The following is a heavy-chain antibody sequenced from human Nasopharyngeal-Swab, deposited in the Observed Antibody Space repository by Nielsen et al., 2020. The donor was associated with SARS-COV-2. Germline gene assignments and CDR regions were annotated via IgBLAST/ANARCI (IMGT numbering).Heavy chain of an antibody. D-gene: IGHD2-21*02. CDR2: ISAYNGNT. V-gene: IGHV1-18*04. Sequence: VKVSCKASGYTFTSYGISWVRQAPGQGLEWMGWISAYNGNTNYAQKLQGRVTMTTDTSTSTAYMELRSLRSDDTAVYYCARLSYCGGDCYWSFIDYWGQGTLVTVSS. CDR3: ARLSYCGGDCYWSFIDY. CDR1: GYTFTSYG. J-gene: IGHJ4*02.